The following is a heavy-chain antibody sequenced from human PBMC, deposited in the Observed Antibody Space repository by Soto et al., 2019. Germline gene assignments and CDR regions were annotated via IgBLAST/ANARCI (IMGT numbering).Heavy chain of an antibody. J-gene: IGHJ3*02. Sequence: QVQLQESGPGLVKPSQTLSLTCTVSGGSISSGGYYWSWIRQHPGKGLEWIGYIYYSGSTYYNPSLKSRVTISVDTSKNQFSLKLSSVTAADTAVYYCARDRSTAGTIFRDQGRDDAFDIWGQGTMVTVSS. CDR3: ARDRSTAGTIFRDQGRDDAFDI. CDR1: GGSISSGGYY. CDR2: IYYSGST. D-gene: IGHD6-13*01. V-gene: IGHV4-31*03.